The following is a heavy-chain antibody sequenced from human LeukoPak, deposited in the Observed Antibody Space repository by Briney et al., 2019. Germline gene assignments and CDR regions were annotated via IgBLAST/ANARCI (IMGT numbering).Heavy chain of an antibody. CDR2: IYHSGTT. V-gene: IGHV4-38-2*01. Sequence: AETLSHTCAVSGYSLNSDYYWGWIRPPPGKGLEWIGSIYHSGTTNYNPSLKSRVTISVDTSKNQFSLKLNSVTAADTAIYYCARALGRNWFDPWGQGTLVTVSS. CDR3: ARALGRNWFDP. J-gene: IGHJ5*02. D-gene: IGHD7-27*01. CDR1: GYSLNSDYY.